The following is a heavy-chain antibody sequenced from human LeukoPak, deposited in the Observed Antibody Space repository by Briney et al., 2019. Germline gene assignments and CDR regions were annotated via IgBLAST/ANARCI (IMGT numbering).Heavy chain of an antibody. V-gene: IGHV4-34*01. Sequence: PSETLSLTCAVYGGSFSGYHWSWIRQPPGKGLEWIGEINHSGSTNYNPSLKGRVTISVDTSKNQFSLKLSSVTAADTAVYYCARGVITIFGLETNWFDPWGQGTLVTVSS. CDR1: GGSFSGYH. CDR2: INHSGST. D-gene: IGHD3-3*01. CDR3: ARGVITIFGLETNWFDP. J-gene: IGHJ5*02.